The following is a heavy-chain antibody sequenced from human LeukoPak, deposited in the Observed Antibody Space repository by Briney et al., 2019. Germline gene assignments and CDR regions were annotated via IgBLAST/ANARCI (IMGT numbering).Heavy chain of an antibody. CDR2: IYPGDSDT. CDR1: GYSLTSYW. V-gene: IGHV5-51*01. J-gene: IGHJ4*02. CDR3: ARRSKYSSSWHGGVDY. D-gene: IGHD6-13*01. Sequence: RGESLKISSKGSGYSLTSYWIGWVRLMPGKGLEWMGIIYPGDSDTRYSPSFQGQVTISADKSISTAYLQWSSLKASDTAMYYCARRSKYSSSWHGGVDYWGQGTLVTVSS.